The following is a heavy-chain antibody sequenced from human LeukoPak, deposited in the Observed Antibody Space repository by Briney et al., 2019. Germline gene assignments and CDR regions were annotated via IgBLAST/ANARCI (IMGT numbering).Heavy chain of an antibody. Sequence: AKDSCMVYEYPFTKYCISRVPPSPEKRLEWMGWISAYNGNTNYAQKLQGRVTMTTDTSTSTAYMELRSLRSDDTAVYYCARLKWLLLDYFDYWGQGTLVTVSS. CDR3: ARLKWLLLDYFDY. J-gene: IGHJ4*02. D-gene: IGHD3-22*01. CDR2: ISAYNGNT. V-gene: IGHV1-18*01. CDR1: EYPFTKYC.